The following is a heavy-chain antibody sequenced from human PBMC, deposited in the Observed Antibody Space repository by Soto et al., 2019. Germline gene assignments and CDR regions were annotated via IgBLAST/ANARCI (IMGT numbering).Heavy chain of an antibody. CDR1: GGSFSGYH. Sequence: QVQLQQWGAGLLKPSETLSLTCDVYGGSFSGYHWNWIRQSPGKGLEWIGDITHRGSTNYNPSLKSRVTISVDTSKDQFSLRLNSVTAADTAVYYCARAAGSPYYMDVWGKGTTVTVSS. V-gene: IGHV4-34*01. CDR3: ARAAGSPYYMDV. CDR2: ITHRGST. J-gene: IGHJ6*03.